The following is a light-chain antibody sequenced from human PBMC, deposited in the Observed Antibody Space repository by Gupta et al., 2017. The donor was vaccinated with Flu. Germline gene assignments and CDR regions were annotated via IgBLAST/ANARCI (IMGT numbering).Light chain of an antibody. CDR3: QQSYSTPPYT. V-gene: IGKV1-39*01. Sequence: VQMTQSPSSLSAFVGDRVTITCRASQSIRNDLYWYQQKPGKAPKLLIIGASNLESGVPSRFSGSGSGTDFTLTISSLQPEDFATYYCQQSYSTPPYTFGQGTRLEIK. J-gene: IGKJ2*01. CDR1: QSIRND. CDR2: GAS.